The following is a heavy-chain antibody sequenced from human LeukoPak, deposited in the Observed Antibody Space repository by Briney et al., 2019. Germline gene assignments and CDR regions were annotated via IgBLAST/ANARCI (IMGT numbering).Heavy chain of an antibody. CDR3: ARSSMGDWDYGDYRDYYGMDV. D-gene: IGHD4-17*01. V-gene: IGHV3-7*01. J-gene: IGHJ6*02. CDR2: IKQDGSEK. CDR1: GFTFSSYW. Sequence: PGGSLKLSCAASGFTFSSYWMSWVRQAPGKGLEWVANIKQDGSEKYYVDSVKGRFTISRDNAKNSLYLQMNSLRAEDTAVYYCARSSMGDWDYGDYRDYYGMDVWGQGTTVTVSS.